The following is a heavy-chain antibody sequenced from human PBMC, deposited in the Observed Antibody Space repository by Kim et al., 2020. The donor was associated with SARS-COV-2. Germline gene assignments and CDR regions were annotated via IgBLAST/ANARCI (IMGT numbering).Heavy chain of an antibody. V-gene: IGHV3-21*01. CDR1: GFTFSSYS. D-gene: IGHD6-13*01. J-gene: IGHJ4*02. Sequence: GGSLRLSCAASGFTFSSYSMNWVRQAPGKGLEWVSSISSSSSYIYYADSVKGRFTISRDNAKNSLYLQMNSLRAEDTAVYYCARDFWVAAAGTPSDYWGQGTLVTVSS. CDR2: ISSSSSYI. CDR3: ARDFWVAAAGTPSDY.